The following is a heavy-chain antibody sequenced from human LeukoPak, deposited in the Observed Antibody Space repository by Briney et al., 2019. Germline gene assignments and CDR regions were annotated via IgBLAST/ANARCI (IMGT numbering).Heavy chain of an antibody. CDR3: AKGGSGWYKYDC. J-gene: IGHJ4*02. D-gene: IGHD6-19*01. CDR2: ISGSGGTT. Sequence: PGGSLRLSCAASGFTFISYAMSWVRQAPGKGLEWVSAISGSGGTTYYADSVKGRFTISIDNSKNTLYLQMDSLRAEDTAVYYCAKGGSGWYKYDCWGQGTLVSVSS. V-gene: IGHV3-23*01. CDR1: GFTFISYA.